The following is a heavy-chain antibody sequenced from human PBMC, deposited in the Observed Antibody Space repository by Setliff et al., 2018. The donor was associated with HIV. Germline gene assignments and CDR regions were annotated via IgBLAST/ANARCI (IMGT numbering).Heavy chain of an antibody. J-gene: IGHJ4*02. D-gene: IGHD1-26*01. V-gene: IGHV5-51*01. CDR1: GYSFSDNW. CDR2: IYPDDT. Sequence: GESLKISCKGFGYSFSDNWIGWVRQMPGKGLEWMGIIYPDDTFYADSVRGRFTISRDNSRNTLYLQMNRLRLEDTAIYFCAKDGINSGAYPPYYFDYWGQGTLVTVSS. CDR3: AKDGINSGAYPPYYFDY.